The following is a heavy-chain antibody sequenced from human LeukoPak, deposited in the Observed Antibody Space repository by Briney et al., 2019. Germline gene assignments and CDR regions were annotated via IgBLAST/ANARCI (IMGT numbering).Heavy chain of an antibody. CDR1: GYTFTSYG. Sequence: ASVKVSCKASGYTFTSYGISWVRQAPGQGLEWMGWISAYNGNTNYAQKLQGRVTMTTDTSTSTAYMELRSLRSDETAVYYCAREGDRYYDFWSGMDYWGQGTLVTVSS. CDR2: ISAYNGNT. CDR3: AREGDRYYDFWSGMDY. V-gene: IGHV1-18*01. J-gene: IGHJ4*02. D-gene: IGHD3-3*01.